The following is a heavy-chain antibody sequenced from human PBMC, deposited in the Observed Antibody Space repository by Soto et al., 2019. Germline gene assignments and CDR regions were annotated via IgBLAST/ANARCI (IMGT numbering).Heavy chain of an antibody. Sequence: QLQLQESGSGLVKPSQTLSLTCAVSGGSISSGGYSWSWIRQPPGKGLEWIGYIYHSGNIYYNPSLKSRVTIAVDRSKKQLPLKLSSVTAADTAVYYCARIPSPCCPGTLVTVSS. V-gene: IGHV4-30-2*01. CDR3: ARIPSP. D-gene: IGHD2-21*01. J-gene: IGHJ5*02. CDR1: GGSISSGGYS. CDR2: IYHSGNI.